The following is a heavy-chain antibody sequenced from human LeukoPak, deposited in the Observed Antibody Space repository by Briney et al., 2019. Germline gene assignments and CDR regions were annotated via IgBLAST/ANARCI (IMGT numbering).Heavy chain of an antibody. J-gene: IGHJ3*02. CDR3: ARTTTVVTPYDAFDI. Sequence: SETLSLTCTVSGGSISSYYWSWIRQPPGKGLEWIGYIYYSGSTNYNPSLKSRVTISVDTSKNQFSLKLSSVTAADTAVYYCARTTTVVTPYDAFDIWGQGTMVTVSS. CDR1: GGSISSYY. CDR2: IYYSGST. D-gene: IGHD4-23*01. V-gene: IGHV4-59*08.